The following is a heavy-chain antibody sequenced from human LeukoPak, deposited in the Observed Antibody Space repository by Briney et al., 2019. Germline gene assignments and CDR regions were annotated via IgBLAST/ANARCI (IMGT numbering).Heavy chain of an antibody. J-gene: IGHJ4*02. D-gene: IGHD1/OR15-1a*01. Sequence: GGSLRLSCAASGFTFNSYWMSWVRQAPGKGLEWVANIRQDGSVQNYVDSVKSRFTISRDNPKNSVYLQMSSLRAEDTAVYYCLVTTRSRVFDYWGQGTLVTVSS. CDR3: LVTTRSRVFDY. CDR1: GFTFNSYW. V-gene: IGHV3-7*01. CDR2: IRQDGSVQ.